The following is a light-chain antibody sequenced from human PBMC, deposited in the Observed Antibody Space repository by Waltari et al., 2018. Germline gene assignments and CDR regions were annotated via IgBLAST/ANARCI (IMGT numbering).Light chain of an antibody. V-gene: IGLV2-14*03. J-gene: IGLJ1*01. CDR2: DVN. CDR3: SSYTATDTYV. Sequence: SALTQPASMSGYPGQSITISCTGTNRDIGLYDYVSWYQQHPGNAPKLIISDVNKRPPWVPARCAGPISGYAASRTISGLQAEDDADYYCSSYTATDTYVFGSGTSVIV. CDR1: NRDIGLYDY.